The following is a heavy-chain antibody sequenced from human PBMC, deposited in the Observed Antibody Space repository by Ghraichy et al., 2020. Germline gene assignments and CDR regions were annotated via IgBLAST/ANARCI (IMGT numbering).Heavy chain of an antibody. Sequence: GESLKISCAASGFTFSSYAMSWVRQAPGKGLEWVSAISGSGGTTYYADSVKGRFTISRDNSKNTLYLQMNSLRAEDTAVYYCAKDREFWSGYYTPSLDYWGQGTLVTVSS. J-gene: IGHJ4*02. CDR3: AKDREFWSGYYTPSLDY. V-gene: IGHV3-23*01. CDR1: GFTFSSYA. CDR2: ISGSGGTT. D-gene: IGHD3-3*01.